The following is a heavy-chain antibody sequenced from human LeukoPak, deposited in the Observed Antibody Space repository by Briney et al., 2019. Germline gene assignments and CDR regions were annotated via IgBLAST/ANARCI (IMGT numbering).Heavy chain of an antibody. CDR3: VRGPATPGYYHFFY. V-gene: IGHV3-66*01. Sequence: LGGSLRLSCAVSGLTVSSNYISWVRQAPGKGLEWVSVIYSGGRTYYAGSVKGRFTISRDNSNNTVDLQMSSLRVDDTAIYYCVRGPATPGYYHFFYWGQGTLATVSS. J-gene: IGHJ4*02. D-gene: IGHD3-22*01. CDR2: IYSGGRT. CDR1: GLTVSSNY.